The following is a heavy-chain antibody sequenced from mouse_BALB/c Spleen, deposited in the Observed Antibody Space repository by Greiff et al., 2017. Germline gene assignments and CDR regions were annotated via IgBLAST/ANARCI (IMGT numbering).Heavy chain of an antibody. D-gene: IGHD4-1*01. CDR2: IWAGGST. V-gene: IGHV2-9*02. J-gene: IGHJ3*01. CDR1: GFSLTSYG. CDR3: ARDPNWAWFAY. Sequence: VQVVESGPGLVAPSQSLSITCTVSGFSLTSYGVHWVRQPPGKGLEWLGVIWAGGSTNYKSALMSRLSISKDNSKSQVFLKMNSLQTDDTAMYYCARDPNWAWFAYWGQGTLVTVSA.